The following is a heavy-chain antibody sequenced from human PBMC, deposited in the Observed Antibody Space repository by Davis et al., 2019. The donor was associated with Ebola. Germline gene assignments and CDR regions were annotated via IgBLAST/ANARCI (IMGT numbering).Heavy chain of an antibody. J-gene: IGHJ6*02. V-gene: IGHV3-74*01. CDR3: AREYYYGMDV. CDR2: INSDGSST. Sequence: GESLKISCAASGFTFSSYSMNWVRQAPGKGLVWVSRINSDGSSTSYADSVKGRFTISRDNAKNTLYLQMNSLRAEDTAVYYCAREYYYGMDVWGQGTTVTVSS. CDR1: GFTFSSYS.